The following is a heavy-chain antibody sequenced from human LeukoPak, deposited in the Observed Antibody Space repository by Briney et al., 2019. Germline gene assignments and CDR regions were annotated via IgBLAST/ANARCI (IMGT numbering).Heavy chain of an antibody. Sequence: AXVKVSCKASGYTFTGYYMHWVRQAPGQGLEWMGRINPNSGGTNYAQKFQGRVTMTRDTSISTAYMELSRLRSDDTAVYYCARGGDYYDSSGQDYWGQGTLVTVSS. V-gene: IGHV1-2*06. CDR3: ARGGDYYDSSGQDY. J-gene: IGHJ4*02. CDR2: INPNSGGT. CDR1: GYTFTGYY. D-gene: IGHD3-22*01.